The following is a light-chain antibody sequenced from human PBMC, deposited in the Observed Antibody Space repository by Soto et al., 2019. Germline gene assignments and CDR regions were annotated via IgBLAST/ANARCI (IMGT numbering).Light chain of an antibody. V-gene: IGLV3-1*01. CDR1: KLGHKY. J-gene: IGLJ2*01. CDR2: QDS. CDR3: QTWASSIVV. Sequence: SYELTQPPSVSVSPGQTASITCSGDKLGHKYVSWYQQKPGQSPILAIYQDSKRPSGIPERVSGSNSGSIATLTISETQAMDEADYYCQTWASSIVVFGGGTKLTVL.